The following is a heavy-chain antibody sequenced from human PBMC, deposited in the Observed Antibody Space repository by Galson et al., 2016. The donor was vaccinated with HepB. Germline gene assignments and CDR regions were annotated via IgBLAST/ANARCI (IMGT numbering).Heavy chain of an antibody. CDR2: IHSDGRTT. CDR1: GFTSSSYW. D-gene: IGHD2-21*02. V-gene: IGHV3-74*01. J-gene: IGHJ4*02. Sequence: SLRLSCAASGFTSSSYWMPLVRQAPGKGLVWVSRIHSDGRTTSYADSVKGRFTSSRHHARNSLYLQMSSLRAEDTAIYYCAKIPGGDWEFDYWGQGTLVTVSS. CDR3: AKIPGGDWEFDY.